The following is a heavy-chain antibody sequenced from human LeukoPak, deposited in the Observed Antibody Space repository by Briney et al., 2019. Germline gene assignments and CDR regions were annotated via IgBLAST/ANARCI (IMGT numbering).Heavy chain of an antibody. J-gene: IGHJ4*02. CDR3: ARVYGGNPRFRYYFDY. CDR2: ISRSSGTM. Sequence: GGSLRLSCAASGLSFSVYAMNWVRQAPGKGLEWISYISRSSGTMYYADSVKGRFTISRDNAKNSLYLQMNSLRAEDTAVYYCARVYGGNPRFRYYFDYWGQGTLVTVSS. CDR1: GLSFSVYA. V-gene: IGHV3-48*04. D-gene: IGHD4-23*01.